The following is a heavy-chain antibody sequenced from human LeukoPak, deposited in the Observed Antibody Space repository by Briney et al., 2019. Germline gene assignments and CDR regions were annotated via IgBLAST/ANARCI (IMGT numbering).Heavy chain of an antibody. CDR1: GFTFSSYA. CDR3: AGFNNDFWSGYSYYYYYMDV. J-gene: IGHJ6*03. V-gene: IGHV3-23*01. CDR2: ISGSGGST. D-gene: IGHD3-3*01. Sequence: PGGSLRLSCAASGFTFSSYAMSWVRQAPGKGLEWVSAISGSGGSTYYADSVKGRSTISRDNSKNTLYLQMNSLRAEDTAVYYCAGFNNDFWSGYSYYYYYMDVWGKGTTVTVSS.